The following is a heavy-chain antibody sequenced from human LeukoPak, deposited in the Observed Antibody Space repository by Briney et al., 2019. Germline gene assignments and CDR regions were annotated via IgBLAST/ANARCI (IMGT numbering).Heavy chain of an antibody. CDR3: ARDYASGSWYSDY. V-gene: IGHV1-18*01. D-gene: IGHD3-10*01. Sequence: GASVKVSCKASGYTFTKYDFSWVRHAPGQGLEWMGRINGYNGNTNYAQKLQGRVTMTMDTSTSTAYMELRSLRSDDTAVYYCARDYASGSWYSDYWGQGTLVTVSS. J-gene: IGHJ4*02. CDR1: GYTFTKYD. CDR2: INGYNGNT.